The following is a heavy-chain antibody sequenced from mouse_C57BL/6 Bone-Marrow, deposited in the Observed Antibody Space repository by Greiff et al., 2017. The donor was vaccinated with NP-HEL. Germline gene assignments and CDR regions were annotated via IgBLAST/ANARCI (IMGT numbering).Heavy chain of an antibody. Sequence: EVQLQQSGPVLVKPGASVKMSCKASGYTFTDYYMNWVKQSHGKSLEWIGVINPYNGGTSYNQKFKGKATLTVDKSSSTAYMELNSLTSEDSAVYYCARGGGSSYSFDYWGQGTTLTVSS. D-gene: IGHD1-1*01. CDR3: ARGGGSSYSFDY. CDR2: INPYNGGT. J-gene: IGHJ2*01. V-gene: IGHV1-19*01. CDR1: GYTFTDYY.